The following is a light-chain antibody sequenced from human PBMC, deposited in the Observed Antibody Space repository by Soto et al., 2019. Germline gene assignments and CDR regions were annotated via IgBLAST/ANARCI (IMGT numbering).Light chain of an antibody. CDR1: SSDVGRYNI. J-gene: IGLJ1*01. V-gene: IGLV2-11*01. CDR2: EVS. CDR3: CSHADKNTHV. Sequence: QSALTQPRSVSGSPGQSVTISCTVTSSDVGRYNIVSWYQQHPGKVPKLIIYEVSKRSSGVPDRFSGSKSGNTASLIISGLQVEDEADYYCCSHADKNTHVFGTGTKLTVL.